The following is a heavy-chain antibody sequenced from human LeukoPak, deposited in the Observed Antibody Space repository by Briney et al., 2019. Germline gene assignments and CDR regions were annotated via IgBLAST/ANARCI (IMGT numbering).Heavy chain of an antibody. D-gene: IGHD2-21*01. CDR2: IYSGGDT. CDR3: LRGDSRDY. V-gene: IGHV3-53*01. Sequence: PGGSLRLSCAASGFIVSGNYLSWVRQAPGKGLEWVSVIYSGGDTYSADSVKGRFTTSRDNSKNTVYLQMNSLRVEDTAVYYCLRGDSRDYWGRGTLVTVSS. J-gene: IGHJ4*02. CDR1: GFIVSGNY.